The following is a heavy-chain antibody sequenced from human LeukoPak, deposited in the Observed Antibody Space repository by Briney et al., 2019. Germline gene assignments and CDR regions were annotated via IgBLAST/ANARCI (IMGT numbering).Heavy chain of an antibody. D-gene: IGHD3-22*01. CDR2: IKQDGSEK. Sequence: GGSLRLSCAASGFTFSSYWMTWVRQAPGKGLEWVANIKQDGSEKYYVDSVKGRFTISRDNAKNSLYLQMNSLRAEDTAVYYCARDPRVGMIVNAFDIWGQGTMVTVSS. CDR1: GFTFSSYW. V-gene: IGHV3-7*01. CDR3: ARDPRVGMIVNAFDI. J-gene: IGHJ3*02.